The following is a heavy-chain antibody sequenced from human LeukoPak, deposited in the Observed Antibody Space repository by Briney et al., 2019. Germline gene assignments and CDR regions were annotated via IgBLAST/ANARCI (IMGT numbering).Heavy chain of an antibody. D-gene: IGHD4-17*01. J-gene: IGHJ4*02. CDR3: ARDPTVTTSFDY. Sequence: GGSLRLSCAASGFTFSSYSMNWVRQAPGKGLEWVSSISSSSNYIYYADSVKGRFTISRDNAKNSLYLQMNSLRAEDTAVYYCARDPTVTTSFDYWGQGTLVTVSS. CDR2: ISSSSNYI. CDR1: GFTFSSYS. V-gene: IGHV3-21*01.